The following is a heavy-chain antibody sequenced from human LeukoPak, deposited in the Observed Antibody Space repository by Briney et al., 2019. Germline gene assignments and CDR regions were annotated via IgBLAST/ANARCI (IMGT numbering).Heavy chain of an antibody. Sequence: GGSLRLSCAASGFTVSSNYMSWVRQAPGKGLEWVSSISSSSSYIYYADSVKGRFTISRDNAKNSLYLQMNSLRAEDTAVYYCARDWTGDSGDYWGQGTLVTVSS. J-gene: IGHJ4*02. D-gene: IGHD3-10*01. CDR1: GFTVSSNY. CDR2: ISSSSSYI. V-gene: IGHV3-21*01. CDR3: ARDWTGDSGDY.